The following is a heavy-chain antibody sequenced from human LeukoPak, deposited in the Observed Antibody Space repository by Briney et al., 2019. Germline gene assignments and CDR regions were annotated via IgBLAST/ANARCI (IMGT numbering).Heavy chain of an antibody. CDR2: IYYSGST. V-gene: IGHV4-31*03. CDR3: ARGHYGDYVEAAFDY. CDR1: GGSISSGGYY. Sequence: SETLSLTCSVSGGSISSGGYYWSWIRQHPGKGLEWIGYIYYSGSTYYNPSLKSRVTISVDTSKNQFSLKLSSVTAADTAVYYCARGHYGDYVEAAFDYWGQGTLVTVSS. J-gene: IGHJ4*02. D-gene: IGHD4-17*01.